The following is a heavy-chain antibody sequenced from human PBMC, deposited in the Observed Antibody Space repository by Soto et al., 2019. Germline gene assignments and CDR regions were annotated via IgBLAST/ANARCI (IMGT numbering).Heavy chain of an antibody. J-gene: IGHJ3*02. V-gene: IGHV5-51*01. CDR3: ARRYSSAADAFDI. CDR1: GYSFTIYW. CDR2: IYPGDSDT. D-gene: IGHD6-19*01. Sequence: PGESLKISCKGSGYSFTIYWIGWVRQMPGKGLEWMGIIYPGDSDTRYSPSFQGQVTISADKSISTAYLQWSSLKASDTAMYYCARRYSSAADAFDIWGQGTMVTVSS.